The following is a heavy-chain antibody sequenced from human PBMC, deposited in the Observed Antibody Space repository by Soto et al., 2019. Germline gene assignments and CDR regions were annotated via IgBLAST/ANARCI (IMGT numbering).Heavy chain of an antibody. J-gene: IGHJ5*02. D-gene: IGHD3-10*01. Sequence: SETLSLTCTVSGGSISSSSYYWGWIRQPPGKGLEWIGSIYYSGSTYYNPSLKSRVTISVDTSKNQFSLKLSSVTAADTAVYYCARAPPFNYYGSGSYYIDGWFDHWGQGTLVTVSS. CDR1: GGSISSSSYY. V-gene: IGHV4-39*07. CDR3: ARAPPFNYYGSGSYYIDGWFDH. CDR2: IYYSGST.